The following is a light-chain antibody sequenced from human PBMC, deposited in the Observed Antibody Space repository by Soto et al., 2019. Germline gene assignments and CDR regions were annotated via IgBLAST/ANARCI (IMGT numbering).Light chain of an antibody. J-gene: IGLJ2*01. CDR1: SSDVGGYDY. CDR3: CSYTGSLTLL. Sequence: QSVLTQPASVSGSPGQSITISCTGSSSDVGGYDYVSWYQQHPGKAPKLMIYEVSNRPSGVSNRFSCSKSGNTASLTISGLQAEDEADYYGCSYTGSLTLLFGGGTKLTVL. V-gene: IGLV2-14*01. CDR2: EVS.